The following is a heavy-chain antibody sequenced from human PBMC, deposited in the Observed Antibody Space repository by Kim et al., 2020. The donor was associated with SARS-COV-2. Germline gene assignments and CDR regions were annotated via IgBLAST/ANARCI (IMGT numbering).Heavy chain of an antibody. J-gene: IGHJ5*02. V-gene: IGHV4-31*02. CDR3: ARLFYDYIWGSYPHA. Sequence: PSLKSRVTISVDTSKNQFSLKLSSVTAADTAVYYCARLFYDYIWGSYPHAWGQGTLVTVSS. D-gene: IGHD3-16*02.